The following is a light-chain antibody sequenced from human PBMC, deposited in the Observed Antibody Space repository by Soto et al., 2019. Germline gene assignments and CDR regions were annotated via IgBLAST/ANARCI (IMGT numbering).Light chain of an antibody. J-gene: IGKJ1*01. Sequence: EIVLTQSPGTLSLSPGERATLSCRASQSVASRRVAWYKQKPGQAVRLVLYYASSRAAGIPDRFSGSGSGTDFTLIISRLEPEDFAVYFCQQYSNLPRTFGQGTKVEI. CDR3: QQYSNLPRT. V-gene: IGKV3-20*01. CDR1: QSVASRR. CDR2: YAS.